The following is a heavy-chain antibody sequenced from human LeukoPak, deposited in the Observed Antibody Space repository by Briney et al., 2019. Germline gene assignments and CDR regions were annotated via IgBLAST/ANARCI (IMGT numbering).Heavy chain of an antibody. CDR1: GDSINSGDNY. J-gene: IGHJ3*02. V-gene: IGHV4-31*03. CDR2: IYYSGST. Sequence: SQTLSLTCTVSGDSINSGDNYWSWIRQHPGKGLEWIGHIYYSGSTYYNPSLMSRVTISVDTSKNQLSLKLNSVTAADTAVYYCARDCKDVSPITIFGVVTPNDAFDIWGQGTMVTVSS. D-gene: IGHD3-3*01. CDR3: ARDCKDVSPITIFGVVTPNDAFDI.